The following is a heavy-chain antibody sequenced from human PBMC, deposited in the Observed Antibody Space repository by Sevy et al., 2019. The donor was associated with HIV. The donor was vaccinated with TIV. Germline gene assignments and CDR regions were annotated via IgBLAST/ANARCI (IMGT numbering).Heavy chain of an antibody. CDR2: IIPIFGTA. CDR3: ARDRGDSSSWYGWFDP. CDR1: GGTFSRYA. D-gene: IGHD6-13*01. Sequence: ASVKVSCKASGGTFSRYAISWVRQAPGQGLEWMGGIIPIFGTANYAQKFQGRVTITADKSTSTAYMELSSLRSEDTAVYYCARDRGDSSSWYGWFDPWGQGTLVTVSS. J-gene: IGHJ5*02. V-gene: IGHV1-69*06.